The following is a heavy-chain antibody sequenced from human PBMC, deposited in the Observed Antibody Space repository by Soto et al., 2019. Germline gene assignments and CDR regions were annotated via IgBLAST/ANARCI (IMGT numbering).Heavy chain of an antibody. V-gene: IGHV4-30-4*01. CDR2: TSYFGTT. Sequence: QVQLQESGPGLVKPSQTLSLICSVSGGSINSVDYYWAWIRQTPGKGLEWIGYTSYFGTTDDMPSLRSRVTMSVDTSKNQFSLRLSSVTAADTALYYCARVQRDTAMGHFDYWGQGTLVIVSS. CDR3: ARVQRDTAMGHFDY. J-gene: IGHJ4*02. D-gene: IGHD5-18*01. CDR1: GGSINSVDYY.